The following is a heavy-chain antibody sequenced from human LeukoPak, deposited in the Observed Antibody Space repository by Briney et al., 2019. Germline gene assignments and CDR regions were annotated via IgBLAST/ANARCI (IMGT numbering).Heavy chain of an antibody. CDR1: GGTFSSYA. Sequence: SVKVSCKASGGTFSSYAISWVRQAPGQGLEWMGWIIPILGIANYAQKFQGRVTITADKSTSTAYMELSSLRSEDTAVYYCARVLFYYDSSGLDYWGQETLVTVSS. CDR2: IIPILGIA. J-gene: IGHJ4*02. CDR3: ARVLFYYDSSGLDY. D-gene: IGHD3-22*01. V-gene: IGHV1-69*10.